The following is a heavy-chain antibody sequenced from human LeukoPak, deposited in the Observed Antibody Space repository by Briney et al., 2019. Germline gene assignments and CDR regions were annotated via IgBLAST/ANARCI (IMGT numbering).Heavy chain of an antibody. J-gene: IGHJ3*02. Sequence: ASVCVSRKASGYTFTRYYIHWVRQAPGQGLEWMGIINPSGGSTSYAQTFQGRVTMTRDTSTSTVYMALSSLRSEDTAIYYCARVGCGGDCYPDAFDIWGAGKIGSVSS. V-gene: IGHV1-46*01. CDR1: GYTFTRYY. CDR2: INPSGGST. CDR3: ARVGCGGDCYPDAFDI. D-gene: IGHD2-21*02.